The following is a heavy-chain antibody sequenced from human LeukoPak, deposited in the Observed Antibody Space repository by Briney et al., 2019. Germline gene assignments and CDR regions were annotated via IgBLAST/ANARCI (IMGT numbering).Heavy chain of an antibody. CDR2: INHSGST. CDR1: GGSFSGYY. Sequence: SETLSLTCAVYGGSFSGYYWSWIRQPPGKGLEWIGEINHSGSTNYNPSLKSRVTISVDTSKNQFSLKLSSVTAADTAVYYCARGQDGFDFWSGYSNPANWFDPWGQGTLVTVSS. V-gene: IGHV4-34*01. J-gene: IGHJ5*02. D-gene: IGHD3-3*01. CDR3: ARGQDGFDFWSGYSNPANWFDP.